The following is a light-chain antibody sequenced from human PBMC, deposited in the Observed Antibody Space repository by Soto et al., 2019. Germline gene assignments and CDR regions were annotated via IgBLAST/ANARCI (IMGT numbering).Light chain of an antibody. CDR1: QSVLYSSNNKNY. V-gene: IGKV4-1*01. J-gene: IGKJ5*01. CDR2: WAS. CDR3: QQYYSTLIT. Sequence: DIVMTQSPDSLAVSLGERATINCKSSQSVLYSSNNKNYLAWYQQKPGQPPKLLIYWASTRESGVPDRFSGSGSGTDFTLTISSLQAEDVAVYCCQQYYSTLITFGQGTRLEIK.